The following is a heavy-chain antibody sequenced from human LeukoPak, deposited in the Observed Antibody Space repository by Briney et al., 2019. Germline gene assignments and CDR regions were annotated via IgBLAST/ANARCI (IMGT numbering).Heavy chain of an antibody. V-gene: IGHV4-61*02. Sequence: PSETLSLTCIVSGGSISSGSYYWIWIRQPAGKGLVWIGRIYTSGSTNYNPSLKSRVTISVDTSKNQFSLKLSSVTAADTAVYYCASAYCSSTSCYPGFDYWGQGTLVTVSS. D-gene: IGHD2-2*01. CDR3: ASAYCSSTSCYPGFDY. CDR1: GGSISSGSYY. J-gene: IGHJ4*02. CDR2: IYTSGST.